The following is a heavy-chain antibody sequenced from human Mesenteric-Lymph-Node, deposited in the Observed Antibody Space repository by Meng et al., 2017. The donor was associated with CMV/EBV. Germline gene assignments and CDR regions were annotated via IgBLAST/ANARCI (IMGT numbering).Heavy chain of an antibody. Sequence: GESLKISCAASGFTFDDYTMHWVRQAPGKGLEWVSLISWDGGSTYYADSVKGRFTISRDNAKNSLYLQMNSLRAEDTAVYYCARDRILDYWGQGTLVTVSS. CDR3: ARDRILDY. D-gene: IGHD2-15*01. CDR2: ISWDGGST. V-gene: IGHV3-43*01. J-gene: IGHJ4*02. CDR1: GFTFDDYT.